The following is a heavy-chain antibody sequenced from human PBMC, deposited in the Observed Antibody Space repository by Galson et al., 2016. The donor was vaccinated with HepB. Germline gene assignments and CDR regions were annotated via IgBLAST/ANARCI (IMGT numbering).Heavy chain of an antibody. D-gene: IGHD6-19*01. V-gene: IGHV4-39*01. J-gene: IGHJ4*02. CDR3: ARREGSGWPLDY. CDR2: VYSSGST. Sequence: ETLSLTCNVSGGSISSLRSYWAWIRQPPGKGLEWIGSVYSSGSTDYSPSLKTRVTVSADTSQNSFSLTLTSVTAADTAVYYCARREGSGWPLDYWGQGILVTVSS. CDR1: GGSISSLRSY.